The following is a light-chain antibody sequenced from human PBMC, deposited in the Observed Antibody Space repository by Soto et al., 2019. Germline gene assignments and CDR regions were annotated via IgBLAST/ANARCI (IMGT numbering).Light chain of an antibody. Sequence: DIQMTQSPSSLSASVGDRVTITCRASQGINYFLAWYQQKPGKVPKLLIYAASTLQSGVPSRFSGSGSGTDFTLTISSLQPEDVATYHCQKYNCAPLTFGPGTKVDI. CDR3: QKYNCAPLT. CDR2: AAS. CDR1: QGINYF. V-gene: IGKV1-27*01. J-gene: IGKJ3*01.